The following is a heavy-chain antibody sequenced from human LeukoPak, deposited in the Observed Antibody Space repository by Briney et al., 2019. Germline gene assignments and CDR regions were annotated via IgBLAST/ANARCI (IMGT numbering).Heavy chain of an antibody. J-gene: IGHJ6*03. V-gene: IGHV3-23*01. CDR1: GFTFPNYA. CDR3: ARDGSWGDYQFYFYMDV. Sequence: GGSLRLSCAASGFTFPNYAMNWVRQAPGKGLEWVSSISGSGRRTYYADSVKGRFTSSRDNSKNTVYLEMNSLRAEDTARYFCARDGSWGDYQFYFYMDVWGKGTTVTVSS. D-gene: IGHD3-16*01. CDR2: ISGSGRRT.